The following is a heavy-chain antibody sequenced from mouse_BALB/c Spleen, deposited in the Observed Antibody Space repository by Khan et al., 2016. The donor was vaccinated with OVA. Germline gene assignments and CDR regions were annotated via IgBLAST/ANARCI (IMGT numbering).Heavy chain of an antibody. J-gene: IGHJ2*01. V-gene: IGHV2-2*02. CDR3: AKNRNGYFDY. CDR1: GFSLTNYG. CDR2: IWSGGIT. Sequence: QVQLQQSGPGLVQPSQSLSITCTVSGFSLTNYGVHWVRQSPGKGLEWLGVIWSGGITDYNETFISRLSISKDISKSQVFSKMNSLQANDTAIYYCAKNRNGYFDYWGQGTTLTVSS. D-gene: IGHD1-1*02.